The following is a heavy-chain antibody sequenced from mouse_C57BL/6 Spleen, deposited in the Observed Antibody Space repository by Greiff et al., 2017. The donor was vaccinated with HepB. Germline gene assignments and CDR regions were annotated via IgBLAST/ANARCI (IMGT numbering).Heavy chain of an antibody. CDR1: GYTFTSYW. CDR3: ASQGDYDYFDY. CDR2: IDPSDSYT. V-gene: IGHV1-69*01. D-gene: IGHD2-4*01. J-gene: IGHJ2*01. Sequence: QVQLKQPGAELVMPGASVKLSCKASGYTFTSYWMHWVKQRPGQGLEWIGEIDPSDSYTNYNQKFKGKSTLTVDKSSSTAYMQLSSLTSEDSAVYYCASQGDYDYFDYWGQGTTLTVSS.